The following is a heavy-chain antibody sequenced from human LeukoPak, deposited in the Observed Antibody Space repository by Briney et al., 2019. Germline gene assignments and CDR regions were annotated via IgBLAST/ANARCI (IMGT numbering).Heavy chain of an antibody. Sequence: GGSLRLSCAASGFTFSSYWMSWVRQAPGKGLEWVANIKRDGNEKFYVDSVKGRFTISRDNGNNSLYLQMNSLRAEDTAVYYCARIAAADIGNFDYWGQGTLVTVSS. J-gene: IGHJ4*02. CDR2: IKRDGNEK. CDR1: GFTFSSYW. CDR3: ARIAAADIGNFDY. D-gene: IGHD6-13*01. V-gene: IGHV3-7*01.